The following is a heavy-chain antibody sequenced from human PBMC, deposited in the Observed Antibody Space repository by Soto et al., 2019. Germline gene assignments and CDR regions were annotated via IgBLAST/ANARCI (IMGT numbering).Heavy chain of an antibody. D-gene: IGHD1-26*01. CDR2: IYYSGST. CDR1: GGSVSSGSYY. J-gene: IGHJ3*02. CDR3: ASGTTYTSGSYWGAFDI. V-gene: IGHV4-61*01. Sequence: QVQLQESGPGLVKPSETLSLTCTVTGGSVSSGSYYLSWIRQPPGKGLEWIGYIYYSGSTNYNPSLKSRVTISVDTSKNQFSLKLSSVTAADTAVYYCASGTTYTSGSYWGAFDIWGQGTMVTVSS.